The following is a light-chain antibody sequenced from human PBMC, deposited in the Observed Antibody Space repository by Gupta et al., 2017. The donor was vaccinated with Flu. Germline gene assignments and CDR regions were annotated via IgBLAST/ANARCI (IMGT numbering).Light chain of an antibody. CDR1: SW. CDR2: KAS. CDR3: QQYNSYPYT. V-gene: IGKV1-5*03. Sequence: SWLAWYQQKPGKAPKLLIYKASSLESGVPSRFSGSGSGTEFTLTISSLQPDDFATYYCQQYNSYPYTFGQGTKLEIK. J-gene: IGKJ2*01.